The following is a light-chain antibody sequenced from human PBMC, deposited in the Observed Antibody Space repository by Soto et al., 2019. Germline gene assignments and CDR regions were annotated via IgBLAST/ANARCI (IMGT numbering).Light chain of an antibody. CDR2: GAS. V-gene: IGKV3-20*01. CDR3: QQYGSSSWT. CDR1: QSVSNNY. Sequence: IVWTQSPGTLSLSPGERATLSCRASQSVSNNYLAWYQQKPGQAPRLLIYGASSRATGIPDRFSGSGSGTEFTLTISRLEPEDFAVYYCQQYGSSSWTFGQGTKVDI. J-gene: IGKJ1*01.